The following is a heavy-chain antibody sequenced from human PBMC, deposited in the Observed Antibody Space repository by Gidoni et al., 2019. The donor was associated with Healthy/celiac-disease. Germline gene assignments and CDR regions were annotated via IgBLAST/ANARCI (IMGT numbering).Heavy chain of an antibody. J-gene: IGHJ3*02. V-gene: IGHV3-53*02. D-gene: IGHD2-2*01. CDR3: ATVYQLLPHDAFDI. CDR1: GFTFSSNY. CDR2: IYSGGST. Sequence: EVQLVETGGGLIQPGGSLRLSCAASGFTFSSNYMSWVRQAPGKGLEWVSVIYSGGSTYYADSVKGRFTISRDNSKNTLYLQMNSLRAEDTAVYYCATVYQLLPHDAFDIWGQGTMVTVSS.